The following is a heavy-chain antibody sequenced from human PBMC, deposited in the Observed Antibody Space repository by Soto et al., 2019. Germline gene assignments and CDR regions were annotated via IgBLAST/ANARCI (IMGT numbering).Heavy chain of an antibody. V-gene: IGHV3-30*18. J-gene: IGHJ4*02. CDR3: AKDIGWNYPLY. CDR1: GFTFSSYG. Sequence: GGSLRLSCAASGFTFSSYGMHWVRQAPGKGLEWVAVISYDGSNKYYADSVKGRFTISRDNSKNTLYLQMNSLRAEDTAVYYCAKDIGWNYPLYWGQGTLVTVSS. D-gene: IGHD1-7*01. CDR2: ISYDGSNK.